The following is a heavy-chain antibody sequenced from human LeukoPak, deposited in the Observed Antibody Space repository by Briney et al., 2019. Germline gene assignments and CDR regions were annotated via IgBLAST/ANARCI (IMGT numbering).Heavy chain of an antibody. Sequence: TGRSLRLSCAASGFTFSNYWMTWVRQAPGKGLEWVANIREDGIEKDYVDSVKGRFTISRDNAQNSLFLQLNSLRPEDTAVYYCARRNITSSFDQGGLGTLVIVSS. D-gene: IGHD6-6*01. J-gene: IGHJ4*02. CDR2: IREDGIEK. V-gene: IGHV3-7*01. CDR3: ARRNITSSFDQ. CDR1: GFTFSNYW.